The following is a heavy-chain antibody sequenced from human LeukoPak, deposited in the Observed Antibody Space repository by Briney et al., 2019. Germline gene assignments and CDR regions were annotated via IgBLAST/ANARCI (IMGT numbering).Heavy chain of an antibody. D-gene: IGHD3-3*01. CDR2: ISGSGGST. V-gene: IGHV3-23*01. CDR1: GFTFSSYW. Sequence: GGSLRLSCAASGFTFSSYWMSWVRQAPGKRLECVSAISGSGGSTYYADSVKGRFTISRDNSKNTLYLQMNSLRAEDTAVYYCAKIPRITIFGVVLSSWFDPWGQGTLVTVSS. CDR3: AKIPRITIFGVVLSSWFDP. J-gene: IGHJ5*02.